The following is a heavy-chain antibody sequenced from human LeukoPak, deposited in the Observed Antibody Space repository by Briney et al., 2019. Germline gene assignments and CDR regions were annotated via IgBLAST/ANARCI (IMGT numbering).Heavy chain of an antibody. J-gene: IGHJ4*02. CDR2: INPNTGGT. Sequence: ASVKVSCKASGYTFTNYFMHWVRQAPGQGLEWMGWINPNTGGTSYAQKSQGRVTMTRDTSITTVYMELTSLRSDDTAIYFCARVGGSWYLRLGSWGQGTLVTVSS. V-gene: IGHV1-2*02. D-gene: IGHD6-13*01. CDR3: ARVGGSWYLRLGS. CDR1: GYTFTNYF.